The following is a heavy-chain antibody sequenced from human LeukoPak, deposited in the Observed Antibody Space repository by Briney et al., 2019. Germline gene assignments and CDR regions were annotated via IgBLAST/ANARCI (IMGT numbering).Heavy chain of an antibody. V-gene: IGHV4-59*08. CDR2: IYYSGST. CDR1: GGSISGDH. CDR3: ARRNDFGI. Sequence: SETLSLTCTVSGGSISGDHWNWIRQPPGKGLEWIGYIYYSGSTNYNPSLKSRVTVSIDTSKNQFSLKLTSVTAADTAVYYCARRNDFGIWGQGTMVTVSS. J-gene: IGHJ3*02.